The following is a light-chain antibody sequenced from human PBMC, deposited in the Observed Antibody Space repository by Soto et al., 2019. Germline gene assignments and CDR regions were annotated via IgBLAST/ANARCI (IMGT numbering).Light chain of an antibody. CDR3: QQYGSSPL. CDR1: QTVTSNN. V-gene: IGKV3-20*01. CDR2: GAS. J-gene: IGKJ3*01. Sequence: EIVLTQSPGTLSLSPGERATLSCRASQTVTSNNLAWYQQKPGQAPKVVIYGASSRATGIPDRFSGSGSGTDFTLTISRLEPEDSAVYYCQQYGSSPLFGPGTKVDIK.